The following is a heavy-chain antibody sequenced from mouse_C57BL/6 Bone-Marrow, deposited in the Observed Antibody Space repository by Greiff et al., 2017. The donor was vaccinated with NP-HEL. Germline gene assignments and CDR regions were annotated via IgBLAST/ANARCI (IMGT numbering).Heavy chain of an antibody. D-gene: IGHD1-1*01. CDR3: AREGDYYGSRWYFDV. CDR1: GFTFSSYA. Sequence: EVQGVESGGGLVKPGGSLKLSCAASGFTFSSYAMSWVRQTPEKRLEWVATISDGGSYTYYPDNVKGRFTISRDNAKNNLYLQMSHLKSEDTAMYYCAREGDYYGSRWYFDVWGTGTTVTVSS. J-gene: IGHJ1*03. CDR2: ISDGGSYT. V-gene: IGHV5-4*01.